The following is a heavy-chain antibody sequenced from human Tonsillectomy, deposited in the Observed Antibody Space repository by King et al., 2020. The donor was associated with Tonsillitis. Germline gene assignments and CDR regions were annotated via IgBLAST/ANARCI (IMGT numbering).Heavy chain of an antibody. CDR1: GFTFSSYW. CDR3: ARATFGPNDY. Sequence: VQLVESGGGLVQPGGSLRLSCAASGFTFSSYWMHWVRQAPGKGLVWVSRIDPDGIATTYADSVKGRFTISRDNAKNTLYLQMNSLRTEDTAVYYCARATFGPNDYWGQGTLVTVSS. D-gene: IGHD2/OR15-2a*01. CDR2: IDPDGIAT. V-gene: IGHV3-74*01. J-gene: IGHJ4*02.